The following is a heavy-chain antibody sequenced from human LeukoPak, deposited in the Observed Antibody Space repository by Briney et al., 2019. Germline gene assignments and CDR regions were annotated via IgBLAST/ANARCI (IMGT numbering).Heavy chain of an antibody. CDR1: GFTFSSYA. J-gene: IGHJ4*02. CDR2: ISSSSSSYT. V-gene: IGHV3-11*06. D-gene: IGHD4-11*01. CDR3: ARDGTDDYPLDY. Sequence: GGSLRLSCAASGFTFSSYAMSWIRQAPGKGLEWVSYISSSSSSYTNYADSVKGRFTISRDNAKNSLYLQMNSLRAEDTAVYYCARDGTDDYPLDYWGQGTLVTVSS.